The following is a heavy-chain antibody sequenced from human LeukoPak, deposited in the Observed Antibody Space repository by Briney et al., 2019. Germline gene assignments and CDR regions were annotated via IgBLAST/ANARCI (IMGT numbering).Heavy chain of an antibody. J-gene: IGHJ4*02. D-gene: IGHD6-19*01. Sequence: GGSLRLSCIVSGFDFSGFSMSWVRQAPGKGLEWVSLIYSGGSTYYADSVKGRFTISRDNSKNTLYLQMNSLRAEDTAVYYCARVMSSGSFDYWGQGTLVTVSS. CDR1: GFDFSGFS. V-gene: IGHV3-66*01. CDR2: IYSGGST. CDR3: ARVMSSGSFDY.